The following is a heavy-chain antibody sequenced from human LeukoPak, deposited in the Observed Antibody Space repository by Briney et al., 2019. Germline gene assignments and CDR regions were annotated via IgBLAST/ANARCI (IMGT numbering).Heavy chain of an antibody. V-gene: IGHV3-23*01. J-gene: IGHJ4*02. CDR2: ISGSGGST. CDR1: GFTFSSYA. D-gene: IGHD4-23*01. Sequence: HPGASLRLSCAASGFTFSSYAMSWVRQAPGKGLEWVSAISGSGGSTYYANSVKGRFTISRDNSKNTLYLQMNSLRAEDTAVYYCAKDIQTTVVNQPFDYWGQGTPVTVSS. CDR3: AKDIQTTVVNQPFDY.